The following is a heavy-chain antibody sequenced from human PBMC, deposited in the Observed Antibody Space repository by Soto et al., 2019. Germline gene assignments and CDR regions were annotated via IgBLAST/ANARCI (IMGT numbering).Heavy chain of an antibody. CDR3: ARGRVVLVPAASYSNFDY. V-gene: IGHV3-74*01. CDR1: GFTFSSYW. D-gene: IGHD2-2*01. CDR2: INSDGSST. J-gene: IGHJ4*02. Sequence: GGSLRLSCAASGFTFSSYWMHWVRQAPGKGLVWVSRINSDGSSTFYADSVKGRFTISRDNAKNTLYLQMNSLTAEDTALYYCARGRVVLVPAASYSNFDYWGQGTLVTVSS.